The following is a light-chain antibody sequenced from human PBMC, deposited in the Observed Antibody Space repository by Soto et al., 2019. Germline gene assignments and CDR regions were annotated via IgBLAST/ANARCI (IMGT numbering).Light chain of an antibody. V-gene: IGLV2-11*01. CDR3: CSYAGNYTYV. CDR1: SSDVGGFYY. CDR2: VVG. Sequence: QSVLTQPRSVSGSPGQSVTISCTGTSSDVGGFYYVSWYQQHPGKAPKLLIYVVGKRPSGVPDRFSGSKSGNTASLTISGLQVEDEADYYCCSYAGNYTYVFGTGTKLTVL. J-gene: IGLJ1*01.